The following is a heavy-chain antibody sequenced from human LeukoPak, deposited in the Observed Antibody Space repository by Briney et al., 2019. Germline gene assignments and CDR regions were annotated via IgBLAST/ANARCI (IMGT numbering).Heavy chain of an antibody. J-gene: IGHJ4*02. CDR1: GLRFKIHG. V-gene: IGHV3-33*08. Sequence: GGSLRLSCAASGLRFKIHGMHWVPRSPGKALACVAFIWYEGCKRFYADSVKGRFTISRDNSKSTLYLQMNSLRVDDTAVYYCARDANTVPNYCLEYWGQGTLVTVSS. CDR2: IWYEGCKR. D-gene: IGHD1-7*01. CDR3: ARDANTVPNYCLEY.